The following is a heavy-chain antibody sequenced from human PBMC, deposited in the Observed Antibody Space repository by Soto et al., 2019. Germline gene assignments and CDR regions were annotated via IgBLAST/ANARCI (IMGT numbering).Heavy chain of an antibody. V-gene: IGHV1-69*13. CDR1: GGTFSSYA. D-gene: IGHD3-22*01. J-gene: IGHJ4*02. CDR2: IIPIFGTA. CDR3: ATAGLPHSYYYDSSGYWYSFDY. Sequence: ASVKVSCKASGGTFSSYAISWVRQAPGQGLEWMGGIIPIFGTANYAQKFQGRVTITADESTSTAYMELSSLRSEDTAVYYCATAGLPHSYYYDSSGYWYSFDYWGQGTLVTVSS.